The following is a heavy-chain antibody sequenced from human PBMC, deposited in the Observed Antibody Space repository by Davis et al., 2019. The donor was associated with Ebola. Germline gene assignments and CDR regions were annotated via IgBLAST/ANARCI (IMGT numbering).Heavy chain of an antibody. D-gene: IGHD3-22*01. CDR3: ARDYYDSNGYLYYFDS. Sequence: SETLSLTCTVSGGSFSTYYWSWVRQPPGKGLEWIGEIYHGGITKYNPSLKSRVTMSVDMSKNQFSLRLTSVTAADTAMYYCARDYYDSNGYLYYFDSWGQGTLVTVSS. CDR1: GGSFSTYY. CDR2: IYHGGIT. V-gene: IGHV4-59*12. J-gene: IGHJ4*02.